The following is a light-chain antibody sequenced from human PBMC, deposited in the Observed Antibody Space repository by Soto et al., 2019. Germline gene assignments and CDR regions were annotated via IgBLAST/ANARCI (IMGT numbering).Light chain of an antibody. J-gene: IGLJ1*01. CDR1: SSNIGNNA. V-gene: IGLV1-36*01. CDR2: GDN. CDR3: QSYDISLHNYV. Sequence: QSVLTQPPSVSEAPRQRVTISCSGSSSNIGNNAVNWYQQLPGKAPKLLIYGDNNRPSGVPDRFSGSKSGTSASLAITRLQAEDEADYYCQSYDISLHNYVFGTGTKLTVL.